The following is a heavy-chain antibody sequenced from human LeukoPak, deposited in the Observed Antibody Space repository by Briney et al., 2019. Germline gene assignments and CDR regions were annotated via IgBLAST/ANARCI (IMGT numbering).Heavy chain of an antibody. Sequence: GGSLRLSCAASGFMFSSYAMNWVRQAPGKGLEWVSHISSSSSTIYYADSVKGRFTISRDYGKNPLHLQMNSLRVEDTAVYYCARDDYGDGFDYWGQGTLVTVSS. CDR1: GFMFSSYA. V-gene: IGHV3-48*01. J-gene: IGHJ4*02. CDR2: ISSSSSTI. CDR3: ARDDYGDGFDY. D-gene: IGHD4-17*01.